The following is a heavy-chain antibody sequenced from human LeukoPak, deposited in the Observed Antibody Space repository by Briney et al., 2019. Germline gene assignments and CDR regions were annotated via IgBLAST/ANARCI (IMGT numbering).Heavy chain of an antibody. J-gene: IGHJ6*02. V-gene: IGHV4-34*01. D-gene: IGHD4-17*01. CDR3: ARANGVPEYGMDV. CDR1: GGSFSGYY. CDR2: INHSGST. Sequence: PSETLSLTCAVYGGSFSGYYWSWIRQPPGKGLEWIGEINHSGSTNYNPTLKSRVTISVDTSKNQFSLKLSSVTAADTAVYYCARANGVPEYGMDVWGQGTTVTVSS.